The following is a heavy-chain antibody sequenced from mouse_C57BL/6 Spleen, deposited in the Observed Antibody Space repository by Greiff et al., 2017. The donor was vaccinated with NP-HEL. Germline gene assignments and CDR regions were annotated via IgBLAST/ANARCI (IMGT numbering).Heavy chain of an antibody. J-gene: IGHJ4*01. CDR2: IDPENGDT. D-gene: IGHD2-3*01. CDR1: GFNIKDDY. V-gene: IGHV14-4*01. Sequence: EVQLVESGAELVRPGASVKLSCTASGFNIKDDYMHWVKQRPEQGLEWIGWIDPENGDTEYASKFQGKATITADTSSNTAYLQLSSLTSEDTAVYYCTTDGYYEDYAMDYWGQGTSVTVSS. CDR3: TTDGYYEDYAMDY.